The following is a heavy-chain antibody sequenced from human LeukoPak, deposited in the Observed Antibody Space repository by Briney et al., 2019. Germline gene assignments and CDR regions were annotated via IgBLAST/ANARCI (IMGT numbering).Heavy chain of an antibody. CDR2: IYFSGST. CDR3: AIELRIAAAGTGFDN. D-gene: IGHD6-13*01. J-gene: IGHJ4*02. CDR1: GGSISSSSYC. Sequence: SETLSLTCTVSGGSISSSSYCWGWIRQPPGKGLEWIGRIYFSGSTYYNPSLKSRVTISVTTSKSQFSLKLRCVHAADTAVYYWAIELRIAAAGTGFDNWGQGTLVTVSS. V-gene: IGHV4-39*07.